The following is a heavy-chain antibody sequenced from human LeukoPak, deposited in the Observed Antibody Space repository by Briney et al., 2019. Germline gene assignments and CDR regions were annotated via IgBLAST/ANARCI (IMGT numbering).Heavy chain of an antibody. V-gene: IGHV3-64D*06. CDR1: GFTFSSYA. D-gene: IGHD5-18*01. CDR2: ISSNGGST. Sequence: GGSLRLSCSASGFTFSSYAMHCVRQAPGKGLEYVSAISSNGGSTYYADSVKGRFTISRDNSKNTLYLQMSSLRAEDTAVYYCVKDRGYSYGEGGYWGQGTLVTVSS. J-gene: IGHJ4*02. CDR3: VKDRGYSYGEGGY.